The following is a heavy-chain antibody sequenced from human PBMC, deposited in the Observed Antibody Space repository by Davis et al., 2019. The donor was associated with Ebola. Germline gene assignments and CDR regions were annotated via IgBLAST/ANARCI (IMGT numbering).Heavy chain of an antibody. J-gene: IGHJ4*02. CDR3: AREPCDY. V-gene: IGHV3-11*06. Sequence: GESLKISCAASGFTFSDYYMSWIRQAPGKGLEWVSYISSSSSYTNYADSVKGRFTISRDNAKNTLYLQMNSLRDEDTAVYYCAREPCDYWGQGTLVTVSS. CDR2: ISSSSSYT. CDR1: GFTFSDYY.